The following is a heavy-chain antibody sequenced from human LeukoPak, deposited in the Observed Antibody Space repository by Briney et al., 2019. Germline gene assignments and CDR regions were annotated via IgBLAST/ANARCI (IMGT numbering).Heavy chain of an antibody. CDR2: IYHSGST. CDR3: ARAVLF. Sequence: SETPSLTCTVSGYSISSGYYWGWIRQPPGKGLEWIGSIYHSGSTYYNPSLKSRVTISVDTSKNQFSLKLSSVTAADTAMYYCARAVLFWGQGILVTVSS. J-gene: IGHJ4*02. D-gene: IGHD3-10*01. V-gene: IGHV4-38-2*02. CDR1: GYSISSGYY.